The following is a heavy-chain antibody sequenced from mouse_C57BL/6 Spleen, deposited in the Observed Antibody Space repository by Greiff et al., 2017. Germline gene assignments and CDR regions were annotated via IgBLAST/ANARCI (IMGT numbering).Heavy chain of an antibody. Sequence: EVQGVESGGDLVKPGGSLKLSCAASGFTFSSYGMSWVRQTPDKRLEWVATISSGGSYTYYPDSVKGRFTISRDNAKNTLYLQMSSLKSEDTAMYYCARHEEVSSAFAYWGQGTLVTVSA. V-gene: IGHV5-6*01. CDR3: ARHEEVSSAFAY. CDR1: GFTFSSYG. CDR2: ISSGGSYT. J-gene: IGHJ3*01. D-gene: IGHD3-2*02.